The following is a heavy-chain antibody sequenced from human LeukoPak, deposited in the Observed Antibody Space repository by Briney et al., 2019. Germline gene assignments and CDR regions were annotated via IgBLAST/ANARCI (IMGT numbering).Heavy chain of an antibody. V-gene: IGHV3-74*01. J-gene: IGHJ4*02. D-gene: IGHD6-13*01. CDR2: INSDGSSR. Sequence: GGSLRLSCTPSGFTFSGYAMHWVRQAPGKGLVWVSRINSDGSSRNYADSVKGRFTISRDNAKNTLYLQMNSLRAEDTAVYYCASASSHRIAAGGDYWGQGTLVTVSS. CDR1: GFTFSGYA. CDR3: ASASSHRIAAGGDY.